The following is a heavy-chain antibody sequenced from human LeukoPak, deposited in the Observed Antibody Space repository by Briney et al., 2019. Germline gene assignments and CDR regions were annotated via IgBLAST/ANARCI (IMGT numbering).Heavy chain of an antibody. D-gene: IGHD2-2*01. CDR1: GLPFSSYW. CDR3: ARDGCSSTSCLDY. J-gene: IGHJ4*02. Sequence: GGSLRLSCEASGLPFSSYWMPGFRQAPGKGLGWVSRINSDGSSTSYADSVKGRFTISRDNAKNTLYLQMNSLRAEDTAVYYCARDGCSSTSCLDYWGQGTLVTVSS. CDR2: INSDGSST. V-gene: IGHV3-74*01.